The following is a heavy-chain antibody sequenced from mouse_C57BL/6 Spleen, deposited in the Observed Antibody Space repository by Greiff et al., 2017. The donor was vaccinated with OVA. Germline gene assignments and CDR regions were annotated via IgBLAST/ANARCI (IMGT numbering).Heavy chain of an antibody. D-gene: IGHD2-4*01. CDR3: ALDYDGAMDY. Sequence: VQLQQSGAEQARPGASVKLSCKASGYTFTSYGISWVKQRTGQGLEWIGEIYPRSGNTYYNEKFKGKATLTADKSSSTAYMELRSLTSEDSAVYFCALDYDGAMDYWGQGTSVTVSS. CDR1: GYTFTSYG. V-gene: IGHV1-81*01. CDR2: IYPRSGNT. J-gene: IGHJ4*01.